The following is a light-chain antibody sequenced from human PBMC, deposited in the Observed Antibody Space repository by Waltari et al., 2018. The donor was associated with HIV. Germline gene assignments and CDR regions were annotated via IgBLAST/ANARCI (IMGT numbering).Light chain of an antibody. CDR2: EVS. CDR3: SSYAGSNNYV. J-gene: IGLJ1*01. V-gene: IGLV2-8*01. CDR1: SSAVGGYNY. Sequence: QSALTQPPSASGSPGQSVTISCTGTSSAVGGYNYVSWYQQHPGKAPKLMIYEVSKRPPGFPDRFSGSKSGNTASLTVSGLQAEDEADYYCSSYAGSNNYVFGTGTKVTVL.